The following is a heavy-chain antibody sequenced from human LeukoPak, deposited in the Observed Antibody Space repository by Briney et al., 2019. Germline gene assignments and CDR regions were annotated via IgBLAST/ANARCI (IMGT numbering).Heavy chain of an antibody. J-gene: IGHJ4*02. Sequence: KPSETLSLTCAVYGGSFSGYYWSWIRQPPGKGLEWIGEINHSGSTNYNPSLKSRVTISVDTSKNQFSLKLSSVTAADTAVYYCARGLRYSGSVNFDYWGQGTPVTVSS. CDR2: INHSGST. CDR1: GGSFSGYY. D-gene: IGHD1-26*01. V-gene: IGHV4-34*01. CDR3: ARGLRYSGSVNFDY.